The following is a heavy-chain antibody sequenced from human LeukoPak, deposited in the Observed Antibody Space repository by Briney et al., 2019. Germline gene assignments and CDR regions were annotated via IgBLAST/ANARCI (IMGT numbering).Heavy chain of an antibody. V-gene: IGHV4-59*01. CDR1: GGSISSYY. CDR2: IYYSGST. CDR3: ARVLEYQLLFAFDI. J-gene: IGHJ3*02. Sequence: SETLSLTCTVSGGSISSYYWSWIRQPPGKGLEWIGYIYYSGSTNYNPSLKSRVTISVDTSKNQFSLKLSSVTAADTAVYYCARVLEYQLLFAFDIWGQGTMVTVSS. D-gene: IGHD2-2*01.